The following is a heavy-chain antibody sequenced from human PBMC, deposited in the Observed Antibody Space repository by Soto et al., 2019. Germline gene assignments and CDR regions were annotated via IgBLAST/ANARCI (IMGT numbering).Heavy chain of an antibody. CDR3: AKDLYDPHSPYSYYGMDA. V-gene: IGHV3-30*18. J-gene: IGHJ6*02. CDR1: GFTFSSHG. CDR2: ISYDGSNK. Sequence: GGSPRLSCAASGFTFSSHGMHWFRQAPGKGLEWVAVISYDGSNKYYADSVKGRFTISRDNSKNTLYLQMNSLRAEDTAAYYCAKDLYDPHSPYSYYGMDAWGQGSTVTVSS. D-gene: IGHD2-8*01.